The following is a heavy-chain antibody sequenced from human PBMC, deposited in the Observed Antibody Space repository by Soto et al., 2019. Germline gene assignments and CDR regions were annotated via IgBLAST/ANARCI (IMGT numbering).Heavy chain of an antibody. Sequence: ASVKATCKDPGFGLTSKGINWVRQAPGQGLEWMGWINTYDGNTDHAQKFQGRVTMTTDTSTSTAYMELRSLSSDDTAVYYCAASQQFDYWGQGTLVTVSS. CDR1: GFGLTSKG. CDR3: AASQQFDY. D-gene: IGHD6-13*01. V-gene: IGHV1-18*01. J-gene: IGHJ4*02. CDR2: INTYDGNT.